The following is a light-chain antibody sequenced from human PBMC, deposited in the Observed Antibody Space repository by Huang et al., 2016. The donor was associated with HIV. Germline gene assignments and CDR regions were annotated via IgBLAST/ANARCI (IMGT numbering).Light chain of an antibody. J-gene: IGKJ2*01. CDR3: MQALQTPPT. Sequence: DIVMTQSPLSLVVTPGEPASISCRSSQSLLHSNGYYSVDWYLQKPGLSPQLLIYLGSNRASGVPDRFSGSGSGTDFTLKISRVEAEDVGVYYCMQALQTPPTFGQGTKLEIK. CDR2: LGS. CDR1: QSLLHSNGYYS. V-gene: IGKV2-28*01.